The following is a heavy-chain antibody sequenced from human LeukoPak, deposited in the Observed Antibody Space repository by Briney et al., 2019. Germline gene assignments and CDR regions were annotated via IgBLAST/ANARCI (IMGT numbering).Heavy chain of an antibody. Sequence: PGGSLRLSCVASGFTFSSYIMSWVRQAPGKGLEWVSGISGSGSGTYYADSVKGRFAISRDNSKNTLYLHMNSLRAEDTAMYYCAKDSSRWPNDAFDFWGQGTKVTVSS. J-gene: IGHJ3*01. CDR2: ISGSGSGT. CDR3: AKDSSRWPNDAFDF. V-gene: IGHV3-23*01. CDR1: GFTFSSYI. D-gene: IGHD6-13*01.